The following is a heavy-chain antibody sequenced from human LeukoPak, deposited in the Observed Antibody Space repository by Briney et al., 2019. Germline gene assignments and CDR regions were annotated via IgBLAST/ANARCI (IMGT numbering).Heavy chain of an antibody. Sequence: GGSLRLSCAASGFIVSSNYMSWVRQAPGKGLEWVSVIYSGGSTYYADPVKGRFTISRDNSKNTLYLQMNSLRAEDTAVYYCARVFRNGGYYMYFDYWGQGTLVTVSS. CDR3: ARVFRNGGYYMYFDY. J-gene: IGHJ4*02. CDR1: GFIVSSNY. D-gene: IGHD1-26*01. CDR2: IYSGGST. V-gene: IGHV3-53*01.